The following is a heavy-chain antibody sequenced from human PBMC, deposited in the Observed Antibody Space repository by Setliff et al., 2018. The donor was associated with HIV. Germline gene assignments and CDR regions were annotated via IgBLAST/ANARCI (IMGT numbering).Heavy chain of an antibody. Sequence: SETLSLTCAVSGYSISSDYYWGWIRQPPGKGLEWIGSIHHTGRTYYNPSLKSRITISLDTSKNQYSLKLTSVTAADTAVYYCARGSSSGTDLAVLWGQGTLVTVS. CDR2: IHHTGRT. CDR3: ARGSSSGTDLAVL. J-gene: IGHJ4*02. V-gene: IGHV4-38-2*01. CDR1: GYSISSDYY. D-gene: IGHD3-22*01.